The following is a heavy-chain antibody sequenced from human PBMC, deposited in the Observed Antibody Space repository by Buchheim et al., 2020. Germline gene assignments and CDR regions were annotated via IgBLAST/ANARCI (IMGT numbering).Heavy chain of an antibody. D-gene: IGHD1-26*01. CDR2: ISHDGSNA. J-gene: IGHJ4*02. CDR3: AKRTTTTEFDY. V-gene: IGHV3-30*18. Sequence: QVQLVESGGGVVPPGGSLTLSCATSGFSFSNYGMHWVRQAPGKGLEWVTLISHDGSNAWYADSVRGGFTISRDNSRNTVFLQMNSLRADDTAVYYCAKRTTTTEFDYWGQGTL. CDR1: GFSFSNYG.